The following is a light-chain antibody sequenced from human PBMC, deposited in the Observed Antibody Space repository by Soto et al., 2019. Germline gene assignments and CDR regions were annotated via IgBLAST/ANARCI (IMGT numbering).Light chain of an antibody. CDR3: GTWDTSLSAVV. V-gene: IGLV1-51*01. J-gene: IGLJ2*01. CDR2: DND. Sequence: QPVLTQPPSVSAAPGQKVTISCSGSRSNLGNNYVSWFQQLPGTAPKLLIYDNDKRPSGIPDRFSGSKFGTSATLGITGLQTGDEADYYCGTWDTSLSAVVFGGGTKVTVL. CDR1: RSNLGNNY.